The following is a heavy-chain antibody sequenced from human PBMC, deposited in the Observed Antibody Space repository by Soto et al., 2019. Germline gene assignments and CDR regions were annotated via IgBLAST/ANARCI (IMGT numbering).Heavy chain of an antibody. J-gene: IGHJ3*02. D-gene: IGHD2-8*01. CDR2: LSSRGFST. V-gene: IGHV3-23*01. CDR1: GFTFNDYA. CDR3: AIDRAVYCSNGICRDAFDI. Sequence: EVHLLESGGDLVQPCGSIRLSCAASGFTFNDYALTLVRLVPGKGLEWVSSLSSRGFSTHYAESVKGRFTISRDNSKNTGYLQMNSIRAEDTAVYYCAIDRAVYCSNGICRDAFDIWGQGTLVTVAS.